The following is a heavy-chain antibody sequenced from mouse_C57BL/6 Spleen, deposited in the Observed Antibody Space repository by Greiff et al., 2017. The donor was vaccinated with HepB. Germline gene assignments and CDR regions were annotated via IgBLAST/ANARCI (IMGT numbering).Heavy chain of an antibody. CDR2: ISYDGSN. CDR1: GYSITSGYY. Sequence: DVQLQESGPGLVKPSQSLSLTCSVTGYSITSGYYWNWIRQFPGNKLEWMGYISYDGSNNYNPSLKNRISITRDTSKNQFFLKLNSVTTEDTATYYCARDDYSNAFAYWGQGTLVTVSA. V-gene: IGHV3-6*01. CDR3: ARDDYSNAFAY. J-gene: IGHJ3*01. D-gene: IGHD2-5*01.